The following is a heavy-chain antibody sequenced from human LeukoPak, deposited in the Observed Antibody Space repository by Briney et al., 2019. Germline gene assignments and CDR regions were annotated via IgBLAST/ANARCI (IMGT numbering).Heavy chain of an antibody. CDR1: GGSISSYY. CDR3: ARGPLSGSYFGY. Sequence: SETLSLTCTVSGGSISSYYWSWIRQPPGKGLEWIGYIYYSGSTNYNPSLKSRVTISVDTSKNQFSLKLSSVTAADTAVYYCARGPLSGSYFGYWGQGTLVTVSS. J-gene: IGHJ4*02. V-gene: IGHV4-59*08. D-gene: IGHD1-26*01. CDR2: IYYSGST.